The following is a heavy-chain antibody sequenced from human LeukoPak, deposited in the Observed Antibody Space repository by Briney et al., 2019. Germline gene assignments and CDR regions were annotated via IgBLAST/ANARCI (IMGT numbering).Heavy chain of an antibody. CDR3: ARLHGDYVPYYYYMDV. J-gene: IGHJ6*03. D-gene: IGHD4-17*01. CDR2: IYYSGST. Sequence: SETLSLTCTVSGGSISSYYWSWLRQPPGKGLEWIGYIYYSGSTNYSPSLKSRVTISVDTSKNQFSLKLSSVTAADTAVYYCARLHGDYVPYYYYMDVWGKGTTVTVSS. CDR1: GGSISSYY. V-gene: IGHV4-59*01.